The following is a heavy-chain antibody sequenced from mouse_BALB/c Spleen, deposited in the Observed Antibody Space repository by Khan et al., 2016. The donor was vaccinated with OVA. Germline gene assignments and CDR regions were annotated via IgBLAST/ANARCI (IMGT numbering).Heavy chain of an antibody. CDR3: ASGGYWYFDD. CDR2: INTYTGEP. Sequence: QIQLVQSGPELKKPGETVKISCKASGYTFTNYGMNWVKQAPGKGLKWMGWINTYTGEPTYADDFKGRFAFSLETSASTAYLQINNLKNEDTDTYVYASGGYWYFDDWGAGTKVTVSS. V-gene: IGHV9-3-1*01. D-gene: IGHD1-1*02. CDR1: GYTFTNYG. J-gene: IGHJ1*01.